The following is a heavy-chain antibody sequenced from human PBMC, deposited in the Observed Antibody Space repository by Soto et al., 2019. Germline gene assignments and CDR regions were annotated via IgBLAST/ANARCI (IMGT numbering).Heavy chain of an antibody. J-gene: IGHJ6*02. Sequence: ASVKVSCKASGYTFTSYGISWVRQAPGQGLEWMGWISAYNGNTNYAQKLQGRVTMTTDTSTSTAYMELSSLRSEDTAVYYCARGSGGSSYYYYGMDVWGQGTTVTVSS. CDR1: GYTFTSYG. D-gene: IGHD2-15*01. V-gene: IGHV1-18*01. CDR3: ARGSGGSSYYYYGMDV. CDR2: ISAYNGNT.